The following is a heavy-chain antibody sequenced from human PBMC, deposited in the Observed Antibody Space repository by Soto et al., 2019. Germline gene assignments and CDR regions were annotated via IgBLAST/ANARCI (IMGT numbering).Heavy chain of an antibody. J-gene: IGHJ4*02. V-gene: IGHV4-30-4*01. CDR3: ARADNFSDSFVY. CDR2: IYYSGST. D-gene: IGHD1-20*01. CDR1: GGSISSGDFY. Sequence: SETLSLTCTVSGGSISSGDFYWSWIRQPPGKGLELIGNIYYSGSTYYNPSLRSRAIMSVDTSQNQFSLKLSSLTAADTAVYFCARADNFSDSFVYGAQGALVTVS.